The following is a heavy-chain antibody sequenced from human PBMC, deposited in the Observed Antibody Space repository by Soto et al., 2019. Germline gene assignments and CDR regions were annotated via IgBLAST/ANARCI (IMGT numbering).Heavy chain of an antibody. CDR3: ARDSGSYSLDY. Sequence: XXSRMLSCAASGFSFCSYTLHSVPPAPGKGLQYVSVISYDGTTTYYAGSVEGRFTVSRDNSKNTLYLQMGSLRAEDMAVYYRARDSGSYSLDYWGHGTLVTVSS. CDR1: GFSFCSYT. D-gene: IGHD1-26*01. CDR2: ISYDGTTT. V-gene: IGHV3-64*02. J-gene: IGHJ4*01.